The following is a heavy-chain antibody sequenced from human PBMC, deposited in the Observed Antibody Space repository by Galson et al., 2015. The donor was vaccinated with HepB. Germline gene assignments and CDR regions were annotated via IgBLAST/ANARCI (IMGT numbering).Heavy chain of an antibody. D-gene: IGHD2-2*01. CDR3: ARSPARWCSSTSCYRYAFDI. CDR1: GGSISSYY. V-gene: IGHV4-59*01. Sequence: SETLSLTCTVSGGSISSYYWSWIRQPPGKGLEWIGYIYYSGSTNYNPSLKSRVTISVDTSKNQFSLKLSSVTAADTAVYYCARSPARWCSSTSCYRYAFDIWGQGTMVTVSS. CDR2: IYYSGST. J-gene: IGHJ3*02.